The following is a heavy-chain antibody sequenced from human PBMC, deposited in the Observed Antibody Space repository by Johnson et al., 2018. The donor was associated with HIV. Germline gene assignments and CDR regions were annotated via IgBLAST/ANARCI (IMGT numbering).Heavy chain of an antibody. CDR2: ISYDGSNK. CDR3: ATRDPTYRPGVFDI. D-gene: IGHD2-8*01. CDR1: GFTFSSYA. J-gene: IGHJ3*02. Sequence: QVQLVESGGGVVQPGRSLRLSCAASGFTFSSYAMHWVRQAPGKGLEWVAVISYDGSNKYYADSVKGRFTISRDKAKMSLYLQINSLRAEDTAVYYCATRDPTYRPGVFDIWGQGTMVTVSS. V-gene: IGHV3-30*04.